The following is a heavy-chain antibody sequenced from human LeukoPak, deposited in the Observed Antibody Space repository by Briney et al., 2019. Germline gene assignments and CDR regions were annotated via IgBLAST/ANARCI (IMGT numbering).Heavy chain of an antibody. J-gene: IGHJ4*02. D-gene: IGHD5-18*01. CDR1: GYNFNRYT. Sequence: ASVKVSCKTSGYNFNRYTITWVRQAPGQGLEWMGWVSTSNGATNYAEKFQGRVTMTTETVTKTAYMELRRLQSGDTAMYFCARVSDTSMVTPGFDYWGQGTLVTVSS. CDR3: ARVSDTSMVTPGFDY. V-gene: IGHV1-18*01. CDR2: VSTSNGAT.